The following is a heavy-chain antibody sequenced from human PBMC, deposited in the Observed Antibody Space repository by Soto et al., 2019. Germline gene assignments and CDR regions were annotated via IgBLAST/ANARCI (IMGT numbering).Heavy chain of an antibody. CDR3: ARDYYDSSGYHIIGDY. Sequence: QVQLQESGPGLVKPSQTLSLTCTVSGGSISSGGYYWSWIRQHPGKGLEWIGYIYYSGSTYYNPSLKGRVTISVDTSKNQFSLKLSSVTAADTAVYYCARDYYDSSGYHIIGDYWGQGTLVTVSS. J-gene: IGHJ4*02. V-gene: IGHV4-31*03. CDR2: IYYSGST. D-gene: IGHD3-22*01. CDR1: GGSISSGGYY.